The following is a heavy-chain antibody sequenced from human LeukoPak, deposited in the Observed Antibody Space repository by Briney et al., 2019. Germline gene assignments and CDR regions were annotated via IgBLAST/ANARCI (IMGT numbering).Heavy chain of an antibody. Sequence: GGSLRLSCAASGFTFDDYGMSWVRQAPGKGLEWVSGINWNGGSTGYADSVKGRFTISRDNAKNSLYLQMNSLRAEDTAVYYCAKGMYYYDSSGYSKLDYWGQGTLVTVSS. CDR1: GFTFDDYG. CDR2: INWNGGST. CDR3: AKGMYYYDSSGYSKLDY. V-gene: IGHV3-20*04. D-gene: IGHD3-22*01. J-gene: IGHJ4*02.